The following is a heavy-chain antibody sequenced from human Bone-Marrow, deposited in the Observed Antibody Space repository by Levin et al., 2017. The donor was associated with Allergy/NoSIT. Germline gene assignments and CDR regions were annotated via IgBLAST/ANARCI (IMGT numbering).Heavy chain of an antibody. CDR2: MNPNSGDT. CDR3: ARVWGSVDY. Sequence: ASVKVSCKASGYPFTSYDINWVRQATGQGLEWMGWMNPNSGDTGYAQKFQGRVTMTRNAAISTAYMELNSLRSEDTAVYYCARVWGSVDYWGQGTLVTVSS. D-gene: IGHD3-16*01. V-gene: IGHV1-8*01. J-gene: IGHJ4*02. CDR1: GYPFTSYD.